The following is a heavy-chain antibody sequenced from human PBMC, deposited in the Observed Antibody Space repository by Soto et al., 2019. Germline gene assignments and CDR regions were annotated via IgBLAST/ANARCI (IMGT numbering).Heavy chain of an antibody. D-gene: IGHD3-10*01. CDR3: AKDLMGDFTMVRGVLCYGYYGMDV. CDR1: GFTFSTYA. J-gene: IGHJ6*02. V-gene: IGHV3-23*01. Sequence: LRLSCAASGFTFSTYAMTWGRQAPGKVLEWVSTVSGSGGSTYYADSVKGRFTISRDNSRNTLYLEMNSMRADDTAVYHCAKDLMGDFTMVRGVLCYGYYGMDVWGQGTTVTVSS. CDR2: VSGSGGST.